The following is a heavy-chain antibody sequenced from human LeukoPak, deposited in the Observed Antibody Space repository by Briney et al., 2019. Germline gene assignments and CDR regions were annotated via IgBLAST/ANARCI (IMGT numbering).Heavy chain of an antibody. CDR2: INHSGST. D-gene: IGHD3-3*01. CDR1: GGSFSGYY. Sequence: SETLSLTCAVYGGSFSGYYWSWIRQPPGKGLEWIGEINHSGSTYYNPSLKSRVTISVDTSKNQFSLKLSSVTAADTAVYYCARGCGFWSGSIPYYFDYWGQGTLVTVSS. V-gene: IGHV4-34*01. CDR3: ARGCGFWSGSIPYYFDY. J-gene: IGHJ4*02.